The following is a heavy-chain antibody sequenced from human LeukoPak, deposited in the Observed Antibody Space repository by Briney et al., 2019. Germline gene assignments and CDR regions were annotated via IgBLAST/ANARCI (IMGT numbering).Heavy chain of an antibody. CDR2: ISAYNGNT. V-gene: IGHV1-18*01. J-gene: IGHJ6*03. D-gene: IGHD4-23*01. Sequence: ASVKVSCKASGYTFTSYGISWVRQAPRQGLEWMGWISAYNGNTNYAQKLQGRVTMTTDTSTSTAYMELRSLRSDDTAVYYCARRYGGNPSYYYYYMDVWGKGTTVTVSS. CDR1: GYTFTSYG. CDR3: ARRYGGNPSYYYYYMDV.